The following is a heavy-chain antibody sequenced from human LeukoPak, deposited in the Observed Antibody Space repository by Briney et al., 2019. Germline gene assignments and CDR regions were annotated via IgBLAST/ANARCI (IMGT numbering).Heavy chain of an antibody. D-gene: IGHD6-13*01. V-gene: IGHV1-24*01. CDR3: ATVDYSSSWANWFDP. CDR1: GYTLTELS. CDR2: VDPEDGET. J-gene: IGHJ5*02. Sequence: ASVKVSCKVSGYTLTELSKHWVRQAHGKGLEWMGGVDPEDGETIYAQKSQGRVTMTEDTSTDTVYMELSSLRSEDTAVYYCATVDYSSSWANWFDPWGEGTLVTVSS.